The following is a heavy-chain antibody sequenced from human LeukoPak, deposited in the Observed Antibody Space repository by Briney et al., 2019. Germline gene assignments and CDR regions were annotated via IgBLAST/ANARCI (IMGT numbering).Heavy chain of an antibody. CDR2: ISAYSGNT. CDR3: ARSYDSSGYLLY. Sequence: ASVKVSCKASGYTFTSYGISWVRQAPGQGLEWMGWISAYSGNTSYAQKLQGRVTMTTDTSTSTAYMELRSLRSDDTAVYYCARSYDSSGYLLYWGQGTQVTVSS. CDR1: GYTFTSYG. V-gene: IGHV1-18*01. D-gene: IGHD3-22*01. J-gene: IGHJ4*02.